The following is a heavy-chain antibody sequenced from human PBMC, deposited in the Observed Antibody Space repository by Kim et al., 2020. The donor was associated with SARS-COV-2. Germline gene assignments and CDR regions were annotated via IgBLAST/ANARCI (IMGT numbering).Heavy chain of an antibody. V-gene: IGHV3-30*18. CDR1: GFTFSSYA. CDR3: AKDSGGVLRFLQWLPYYFDY. CDR2: ISYDGSNK. Sequence: GGSLRLSCAASGFTFSSYAMHWVRQAPGKGLEWVALISYDGSNKYYADSVKGRFTISRDNSKNTLFVQMNSLRAEDTAVYYCAKDSGGVLRFLQWLPYYFDYGGQGTLVNVSS. D-gene: IGHD3-3*01. J-gene: IGHJ4*02.